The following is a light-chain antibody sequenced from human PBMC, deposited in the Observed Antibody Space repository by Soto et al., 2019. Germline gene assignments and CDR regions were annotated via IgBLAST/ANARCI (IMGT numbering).Light chain of an antibody. CDR1: QSISSW. J-gene: IGKJ1*01. Sequence: DIQMTQSPSTLSASVGDRVTITCRASQSISSWLAWYQQKPGKAPNLLIYDGSSLESGVPSRFSGSGSGTEFTLTISGLQPDDFATYYCQQYNNYWTFGQGTKVEIK. CDR3: QQYNNYWT. CDR2: DGS. V-gene: IGKV1-5*01.